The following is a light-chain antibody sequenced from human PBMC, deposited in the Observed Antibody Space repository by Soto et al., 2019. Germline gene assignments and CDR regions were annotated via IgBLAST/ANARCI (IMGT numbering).Light chain of an antibody. Sequence: EIVMTQSPATLSVSPGERATLSCRASQSVSGNLAWYQQKPGQAPRLLIYGASTRATGIPARFSGSGSGTEFTLTVSSLQSEDFAVYFCQQYNDWPSLTFGGGTKVEIK. CDR1: QSVSGN. V-gene: IGKV3-15*01. CDR3: QQYNDWPSLT. J-gene: IGKJ4*01. CDR2: GAS.